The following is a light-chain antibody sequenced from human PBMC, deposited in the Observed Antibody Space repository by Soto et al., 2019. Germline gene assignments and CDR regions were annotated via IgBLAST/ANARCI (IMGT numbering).Light chain of an antibody. CDR2: DAS. J-gene: IGKJ2*01. CDR3: KQYNSYST. Sequence: DIQMTQSPSTLSASVGDRVTITCRASQSISSWLAWYQQKPGKAPKLLIYDASSLESGVPSRFSGSGSGTEFPLTISSLQPDDFATYYCKQYNSYSTFGQGTKLEIK. V-gene: IGKV1-5*01. CDR1: QSISSW.